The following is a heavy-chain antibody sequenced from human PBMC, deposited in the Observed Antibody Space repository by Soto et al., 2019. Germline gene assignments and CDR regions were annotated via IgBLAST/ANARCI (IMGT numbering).Heavy chain of an antibody. CDR2: ISDDGSTA. J-gene: IGHJ4*02. CDR3: ARGPRVSSTGTGAH. CDR1: GFTFSAYW. D-gene: IGHD1-1*01. Sequence: GGSLRLSCSVSGFTFSAYWMHWVRQVPGKGLTWVSRISDDGSTATYADSVKGRFVISRDNAKNSLYLEMNTLRADDSGLYYCARGPRVSSTGTGAHWGRGTLVTV. V-gene: IGHV3-74*01.